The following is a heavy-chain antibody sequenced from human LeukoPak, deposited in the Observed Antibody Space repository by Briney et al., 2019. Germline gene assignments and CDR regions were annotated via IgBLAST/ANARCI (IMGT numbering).Heavy chain of an antibody. CDR2: IWYDGSNK. D-gene: IGHD1-26*01. CDR3: ARGGSPKGAFDI. CDR1: GFTFSSYG. Sequence: GGSLRLSCAASGFTFSSYGVHWVRQAPGKGPEWVAVIWYDGSNKYYADSVKGRFTISRDNSKNTLYLQMNSLRAEDTAVYYCARGGSPKGAFDIWGQGTMVTVSS. V-gene: IGHV3-33*01. J-gene: IGHJ3*02.